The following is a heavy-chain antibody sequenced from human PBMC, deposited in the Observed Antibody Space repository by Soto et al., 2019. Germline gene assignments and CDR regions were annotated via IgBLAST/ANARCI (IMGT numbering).Heavy chain of an antibody. D-gene: IGHD3-10*01. V-gene: IGHV1-46*01. Sequence: ASVKVSCKASGYTFTSYYMHWVRQAPGQGLEWMGIINPSGGSTSYAQKFQGRVTMTRDTSTSTVYMELSSLRSEDTAVYYCARYRGDYYGSGSYSYFDYWGQGTPVTVSS. CDR2: INPSGGST. CDR1: GYTFTSYY. J-gene: IGHJ4*02. CDR3: ARYRGDYYGSGSYSYFDY.